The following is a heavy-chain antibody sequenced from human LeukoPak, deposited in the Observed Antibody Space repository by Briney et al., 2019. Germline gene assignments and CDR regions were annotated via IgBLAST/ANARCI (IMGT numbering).Heavy chain of an antibody. D-gene: IGHD2/OR15-2a*01. CDR2: IKQDGSET. CDR3: AREGNRRSFDY. Sequence: GGSLRLSCAASGFTFSSYAMSWVRQAPGKGPEWVANIKQDGSETYYVDSVTGRFTISRDNAKNSLSLQMNSLRAEDTAVYYCAREGNRRSFDYWGQGTLVTVSS. CDR1: GFTFSSYA. V-gene: IGHV3-7*01. J-gene: IGHJ4*02.